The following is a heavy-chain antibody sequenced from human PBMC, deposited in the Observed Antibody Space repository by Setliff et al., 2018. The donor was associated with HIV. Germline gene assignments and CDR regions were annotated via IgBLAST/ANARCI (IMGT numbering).Heavy chain of an antibody. CDR3: ARGGRR. Sequence: PGGSLRLSCVASGFTFSTFAMHWVRQAPGKGLEWVSYISSSSGTIYYADSVKGRFSISRDNAKNSLYLQMNSLRPEDTAVYYCARGGRRWGQGTLVTVSS. CDR2: ISSSSGTI. D-gene: IGHD1-26*01. V-gene: IGHV3-48*01. J-gene: IGHJ4*02. CDR1: GFTFSTFA.